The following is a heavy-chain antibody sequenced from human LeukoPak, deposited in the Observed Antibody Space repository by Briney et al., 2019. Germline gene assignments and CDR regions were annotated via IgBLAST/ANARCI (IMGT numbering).Heavy chain of an antibody. J-gene: IGHJ4*02. CDR2: ISAYNGNT. V-gene: IGHV1-18*01. D-gene: IGHD1-26*01. CDR1: GYTFTSYG. Sequence: ASVKVSCKPAGYTFTSYGISWVRQAPGQGLEWMGWISAYNGNTNYAQKLQGRVTMTTDTSTSTAYMELRSLRSDDTAVYYCARLIVGATVEYWGKGTLVTVSS. CDR3: ARLIVGATVEY.